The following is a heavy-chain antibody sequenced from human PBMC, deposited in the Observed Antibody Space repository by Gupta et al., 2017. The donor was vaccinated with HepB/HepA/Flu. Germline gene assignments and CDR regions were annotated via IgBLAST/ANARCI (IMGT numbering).Heavy chain of an antibody. CDR2: INHDANYI. CDR3: ARDLNLNMDV. CDR1: GFPLRNYP. Sequence: DVQLVASGGGVVNPGGSLRPSCAAAGFPLRNYPMNWVRQAPGKGLECVSSINHDANYIYYADSVKGRFTITRDNTKNSLYLQMDSLRAEDTAVYFCARDLNLNMDVWGKGTTVTVSS. J-gene: IGHJ6*03. V-gene: IGHV3-21*02. D-gene: IGHD1-1*01.